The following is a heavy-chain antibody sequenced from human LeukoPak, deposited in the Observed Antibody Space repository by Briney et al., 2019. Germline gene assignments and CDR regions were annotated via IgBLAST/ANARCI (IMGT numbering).Heavy chain of an antibody. Sequence: GGSLRLSCAASGSTFSSYAMSWVRQAQGKGLEWVSAISGSGGSTYYADSVKGRFTISRDNSKNTLYLQMNSLRAEDTAVYYCARAGDGYNAPFDYWGQGTLVTVSS. CDR3: ARAGDGYNAPFDY. D-gene: IGHD5-24*01. CDR2: ISGSGGST. V-gene: IGHV3-23*01. J-gene: IGHJ4*02. CDR1: GSTFSSYA.